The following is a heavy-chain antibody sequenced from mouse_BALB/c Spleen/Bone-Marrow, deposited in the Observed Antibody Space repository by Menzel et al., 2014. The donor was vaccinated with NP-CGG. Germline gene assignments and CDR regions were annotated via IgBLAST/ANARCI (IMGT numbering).Heavy chain of an antibody. D-gene: IGHD4-1*01. J-gene: IGHJ2*01. CDR3: ATLTGTFDY. CDR1: GFNIKDTY. CDR2: IDPASDYT. V-gene: IGHV14-3*02. Sequence: EVKLMESGAELVKPGASVKLSCTASGFNIKDTYMHWVKQRPEQGLEWIGRIDPASDYTQFDSKFQGKATITADTSPNTAYLQLSSLTSEDTAVYYCATLTGTFDYWGQGTTLTVSS.